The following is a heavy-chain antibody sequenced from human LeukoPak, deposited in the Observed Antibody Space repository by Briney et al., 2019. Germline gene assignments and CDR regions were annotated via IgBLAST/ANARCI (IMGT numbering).Heavy chain of an antibody. V-gene: IGHV4-38-2*01. Sequence: SETLSLTCAVSGYSISSGYYWGWIRQPPGKGLEWIGSIYYSGSTYYNPSLKSRVTISVDTSKNQFSLRLSSVTAADTAVYYCARRFYGSGSSYPFDYWGQGTLVTVSS. CDR2: IYYSGST. CDR1: GYSISSGYY. J-gene: IGHJ4*02. CDR3: ARRFYGSGSSYPFDY. D-gene: IGHD3-10*01.